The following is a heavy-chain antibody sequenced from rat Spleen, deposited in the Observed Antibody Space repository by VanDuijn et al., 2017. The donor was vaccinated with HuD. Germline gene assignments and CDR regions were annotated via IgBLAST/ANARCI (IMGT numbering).Heavy chain of an antibody. V-gene: IGHV5-29*01. Sequence: EVQLVESDGGLVQPGRSLKLSCAASGFTFSDYYMAWVRQAPTKGLEWVATISYDGSSTYYRDSVKGRFTISRDNAKSTLYLQMDSLRSEDTATYYCARGYGGYSELLDYWGQGVMVTVSS. D-gene: IGHD1-11*01. CDR2: ISYDGSST. CDR1: GFTFSDYY. J-gene: IGHJ2*01. CDR3: ARGYGGYSELLDY.